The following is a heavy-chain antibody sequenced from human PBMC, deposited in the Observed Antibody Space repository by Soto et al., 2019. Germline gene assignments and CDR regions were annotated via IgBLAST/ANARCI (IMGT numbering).Heavy chain of an antibody. J-gene: IGHJ4*02. CDR1: GFTVSSNY. Sequence: PGGSLRLSCAASGFTVSSNYLSWVRQAPGKGLEWVSVIFSADNTHYADSVKGRFTISRDNSKNTVFLQMNGLRAEDTAVYYCAITGAGYYIVWGQGTPVTVSS. D-gene: IGHD3-3*01. CDR2: IFSADNT. V-gene: IGHV3-53*01. CDR3: AITGAGYYIV.